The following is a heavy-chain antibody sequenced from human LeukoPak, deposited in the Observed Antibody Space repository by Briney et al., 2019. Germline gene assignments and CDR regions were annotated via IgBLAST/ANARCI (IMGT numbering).Heavy chain of an antibody. V-gene: IGHV4-59*01. CDR2: IYYSGST. Sequence: SETLSLTCTVSGGSISSYYWSWIRQPPGKGLEWIGYIYYSGSTNYNPSLESRVTISVDTSKNQFSLKLSSVTAADTAVYYCASGHYDFWSGYYFDYWGQGTLVTVSS. CDR1: GGSISSYY. D-gene: IGHD3-3*01. CDR3: ASGHYDFWSGYYFDY. J-gene: IGHJ4*02.